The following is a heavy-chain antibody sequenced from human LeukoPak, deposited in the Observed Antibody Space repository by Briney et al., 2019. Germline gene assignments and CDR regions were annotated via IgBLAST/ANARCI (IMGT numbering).Heavy chain of an antibody. D-gene: IGHD3-16*01. V-gene: IGHV1-2*02. J-gene: IGHJ4*02. CDR3: ATQRGSYLWGNDFDY. CDR1: GYTFTGYY. CDR2: INPNSGGT. Sequence: ASVKVSCKASGYTFTGYYMHWVRQAPGQGLEWMGWINPNSGGTNYAQKFRGRVTMTRDTSISTAYMELSRLTSDDTAVYYCATQRGSYLWGNDFDYWGQGTLVTVSS.